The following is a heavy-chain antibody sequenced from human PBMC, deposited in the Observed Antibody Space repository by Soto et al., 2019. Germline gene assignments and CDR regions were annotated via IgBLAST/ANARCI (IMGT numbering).Heavy chain of an antibody. CDR3: ERRLFGSGWTVDA. J-gene: IGHJ5*02. CDR1: VASSTTNY. V-gene: IGHV4-59*01. CDR2: VYHTGTT. D-gene: IGHD6-19*01. Sequence: SEPLSLTCEISVASSTTNYWSWIRQAPGKGLEWIGNVYHTGTTDYNSSLKSRVTISVDTSKNQFSLNMNSVTAADTAFYYGERRLFGSGWTVDAWGQGAMVTVSS.